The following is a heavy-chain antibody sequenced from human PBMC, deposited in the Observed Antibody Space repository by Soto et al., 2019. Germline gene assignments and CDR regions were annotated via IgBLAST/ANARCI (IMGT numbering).Heavy chain of an antibody. D-gene: IGHD2-15*01. CDR3: ARDEDCSGGSCHNWFDP. CDR1: GYTFTSYG. J-gene: IGHJ5*02. Sequence: ASVKVSFKASGYTFTSYGISWVRQAPGQGLEWMGWISAYNGNTNYAQKLQGRVTMTTDTSTSTAYMELRSLRSDDTAVYYCARDEDCSGGSCHNWFDPWGQGTLVTVSS. V-gene: IGHV1-18*01. CDR2: ISAYNGNT.